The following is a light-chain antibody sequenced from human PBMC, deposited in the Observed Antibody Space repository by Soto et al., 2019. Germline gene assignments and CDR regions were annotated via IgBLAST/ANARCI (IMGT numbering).Light chain of an antibody. CDR3: LQDYGDSWT. Sequence: DIQMTQSLSTLSASVGDRVTITCRASQSISSWLAWYQQKPGKAPKLLIYDASSLESGVPSRFSGSRSGTEFTLTISSLQPEDFASYYCLQDYGDSWTFGQGTRLEI. V-gene: IGKV1-5*01. J-gene: IGKJ5*01. CDR1: QSISSW. CDR2: DAS.